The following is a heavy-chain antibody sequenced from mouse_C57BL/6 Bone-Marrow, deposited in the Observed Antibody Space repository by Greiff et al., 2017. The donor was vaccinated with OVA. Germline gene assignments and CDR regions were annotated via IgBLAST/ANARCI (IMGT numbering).Heavy chain of an antibody. D-gene: IGHD2-3*01. CDR1: GYSITSDY. J-gene: IGHJ1*03. Sequence: VQLKESGPGLAKPSQTLSLTCSVTGYSITSDYWNWIRKFPGNKLEYMGYISYSGSTYHKPSLKSRISITRDTSKNQYYLQLNAVTTEDTATYYCARWCLYDGYVEGYFEVWGTGTTVTVSS. V-gene: IGHV3-8*01. CDR2: ISYSGST. CDR3: ARWCLYDGYVEGYFEV.